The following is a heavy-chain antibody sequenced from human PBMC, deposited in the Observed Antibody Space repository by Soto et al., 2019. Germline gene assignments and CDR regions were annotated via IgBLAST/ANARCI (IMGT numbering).Heavy chain of an antibody. Sequence: EVQLVESGGGLVKPGGSLRLSCAASCFNFRSYAMHWVRQAPGKGLEWGSSISEGRTYIHYADAVKGRFTISRDNAKNSLFLQMNSLSAEDTAVYFCAREGPYDPSGQYIQGFTHWGQGTLLIVSA. D-gene: IGHD3-22*01. CDR2: ISEGRTYI. J-gene: IGHJ4*02. CDR3: AREGPYDPSGQYIQGFTH. V-gene: IGHV3-21*01. CDR1: CFNFRSYA.